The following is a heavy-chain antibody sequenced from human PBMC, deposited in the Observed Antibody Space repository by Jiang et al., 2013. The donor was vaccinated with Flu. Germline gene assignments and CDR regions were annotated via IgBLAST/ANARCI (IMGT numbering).Heavy chain of an antibody. CDR2: IKQDGSLK. J-gene: IGHJ4*02. CDR1: GFTFSSYW. V-gene: IGHV3-7*01. Sequence: GGSLRLSCAASGFTFSSYWMSWVRQAPGKGPGWVANIKQDGSLKHYVDSVKGRFTISRDDAKNSVYLQMNSLRVEDTAVYYCARDGEGGHDYWGQGTLVTASS. D-gene: IGHD1-26*01. CDR3: ARDGEGGHDY.